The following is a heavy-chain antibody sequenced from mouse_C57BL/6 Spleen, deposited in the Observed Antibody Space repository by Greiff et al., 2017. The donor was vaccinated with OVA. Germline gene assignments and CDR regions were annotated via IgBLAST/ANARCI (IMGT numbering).Heavy chain of an antibody. CDR2: INYDGSST. CDR1: GFTFSDYY. D-gene: IGHD2-4*01. V-gene: IGHV5-16*01. J-gene: IGHJ3*01. CDR3: ARGGYDYGAWFAY. Sequence: EVKLVESEGGLVQPGSSMKLSCTASGFTFSDYYMAWVRQVPEKGLEWVANINYDGSSTYYLDSLKSRFIISRDNAKNILYLQMSSLKSEDTATYYCARGGYDYGAWFAYWGQGTLVTVSA.